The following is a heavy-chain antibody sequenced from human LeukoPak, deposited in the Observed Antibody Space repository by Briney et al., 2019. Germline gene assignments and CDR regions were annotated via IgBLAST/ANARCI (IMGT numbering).Heavy chain of an antibody. CDR1: SASITSSNYY. Sequence: SETLSLTCTVSSASITSSNYYWAWIRQPPGKGLELIGTIYYDGSTYYNPSLKRRVTISIDTSNKQFSLKLNSVTAADTAVYYCARWVVSGIRGAFDVWGQGTMVPVS. CDR3: ARWVVSGIRGAFDV. J-gene: IGHJ3*01. CDR2: IYYDGST. D-gene: IGHD2-21*01. V-gene: IGHV4-39*07.